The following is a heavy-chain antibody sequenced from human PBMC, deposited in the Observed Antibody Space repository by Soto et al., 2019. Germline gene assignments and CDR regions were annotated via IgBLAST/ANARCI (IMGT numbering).Heavy chain of an antibody. J-gene: IGHJ4*02. CDR3: ARDRADILTGYYFDY. Sequence: ASVKVSCKASGYTFTGYYMHWVRQAPGQGLEWMGWINPNSGGTNYAQKFQGWVTMTRDTSISTAYMDLSRLRSDDTAVYYCARDRADILTGYYFDYWGQGTLVTVSS. CDR1: GYTFTGYY. CDR2: INPNSGGT. V-gene: IGHV1-2*04. D-gene: IGHD3-9*01.